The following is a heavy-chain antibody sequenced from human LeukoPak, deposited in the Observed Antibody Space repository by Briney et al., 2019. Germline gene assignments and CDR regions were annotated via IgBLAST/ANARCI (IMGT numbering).Heavy chain of an antibody. CDR2: ISSSSSYI. CDR1: GFTFSTYW. J-gene: IGHJ4*02. V-gene: IGHV3-21*01. CDR3: ARDYYDILTGYSLTASGFDY. Sequence: GGSLRLSCVASGFTFSTYWMNWVRQAPGKGLEWVSSISSSSSYIYYADSVKGRFTISRDNAKNSLYLQMNSLRAEDTAVYYCARDYYDILTGYSLTASGFDYWGQGTLVTVSS. D-gene: IGHD3-9*01.